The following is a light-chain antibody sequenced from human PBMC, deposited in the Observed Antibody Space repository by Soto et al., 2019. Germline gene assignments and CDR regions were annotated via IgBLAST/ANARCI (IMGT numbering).Light chain of an antibody. Sequence: VVTQFPATLSVSPGERATLSCRAGDTIGTNIAWYQHKPGQSPRLLIYNASTRPPGVAARFSGSGSGTEFTLTISTLQPEDFAVYYCQEYNSWPVYSFGQGTKLEIK. J-gene: IGKJ2*03. CDR2: NAS. CDR3: QEYNSWPVYS. V-gene: IGKV3-15*01. CDR1: DTIGTN.